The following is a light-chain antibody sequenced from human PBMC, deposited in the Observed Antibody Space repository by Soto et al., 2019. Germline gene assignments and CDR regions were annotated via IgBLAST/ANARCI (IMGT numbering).Light chain of an antibody. CDR2: EVS. V-gene: IGLV2-8*01. CDR3: SSYAGSNNLV. Sequence: QSVLTQPPSASGSPGQSVTFSCTGTSSDVGYYNYVSWYQQHPGKAPKLMIYEVSKRPSGVPDRFSGSKSGSTASLTVSGLQAEDEADYYCSSYAGSNNLVFGGGTKVTVL. J-gene: IGLJ3*02. CDR1: SSDVGYYNY.